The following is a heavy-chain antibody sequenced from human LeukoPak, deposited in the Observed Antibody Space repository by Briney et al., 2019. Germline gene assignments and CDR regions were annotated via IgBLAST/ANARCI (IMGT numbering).Heavy chain of an antibody. Sequence: SQTLSLPYAICGDSLCSTSAACNWIRKSPSRGLEWLGRTYYRSKWNYEYAASVKSRITIRPDTSKNQFSLQLNSVTPEDTAVYYCERDPVWVSAWGQGTLVSVSS. J-gene: IGHJ5*02. V-gene: IGHV6-1*01. CDR2: TYYRSKWNY. CDR1: GDSLCSTSAA. D-gene: IGHD6-13*01. CDR3: ERDPVWVSA.